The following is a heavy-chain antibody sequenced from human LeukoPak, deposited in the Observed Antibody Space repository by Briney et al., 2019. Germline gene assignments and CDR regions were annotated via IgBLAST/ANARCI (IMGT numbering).Heavy chain of an antibody. Sequence: SETLSLTCTVSGGPIRNYYWSWIRQPPGKGLEWIGYIYYSGSTNYNPSLKSRVTMSGDTSKNQFSLKLSSVTAADTAVYYCARDYGSYWGQGTLVTVSS. D-gene: IGHD1-26*01. V-gene: IGHV4-59*01. CDR1: GGPIRNYY. CDR2: IYYSGST. J-gene: IGHJ4*02. CDR3: ARDYGSY.